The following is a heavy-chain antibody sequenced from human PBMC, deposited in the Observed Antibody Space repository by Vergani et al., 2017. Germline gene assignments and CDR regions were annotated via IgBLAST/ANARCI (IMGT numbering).Heavy chain of an antibody. CDR2: ISAYNGNT. CDR3: ARDLLDYYGSGSYRYFDY. D-gene: IGHD3-10*01. CDR1: GYTFTSYG. J-gene: IGHJ4*02. V-gene: IGHV1-18*01. Sequence: QVQLVQSGAAVKKPGASVKVSCKASGYTFTSYGISWVRQAPGQGLEWMGWISAYNGNTNYAQKLQGRVTMTTDTSTSTAYMELRSLRSDDTAVYYCARDLLDYYGSGSYRYFDYWGQGTLVTVSS.